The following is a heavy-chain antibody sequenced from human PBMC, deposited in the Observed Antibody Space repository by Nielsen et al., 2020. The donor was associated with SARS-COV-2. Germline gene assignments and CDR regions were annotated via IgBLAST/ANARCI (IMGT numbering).Heavy chain of an antibody. V-gene: IGHV1-18*01. J-gene: IGHJ4*02. Sequence: ASVKVSCKASGYTFNSYGITWVRQAPGQGLEWMGWIDTYNGKRNTKYAQNLQGRVTMTTDTSTTTAYMELRSLRSDDTAVYYCARDVNLTGYYSYWGQGTLVTVSS. D-gene: IGHD3-9*01. CDR3: ARDVNLTGYYSY. CDR2: IDTYNGKRNT. CDR1: GYTFNSYG.